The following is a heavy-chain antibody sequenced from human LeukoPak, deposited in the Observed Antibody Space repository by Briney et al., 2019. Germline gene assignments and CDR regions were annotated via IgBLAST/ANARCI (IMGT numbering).Heavy chain of an antibody. V-gene: IGHV4-61*02. Sequence: SETLSLTCTVPGGSISSGSYYWSWIRQPAGKGLEWIGRIYTSGSTNYNPSLKSRVTISVDTSKNQFSLKLSSVTAADTAVYYCARAIVVVPAAIRSTSEYYYYMDVWGKGTTVTVSS. CDR3: ARAIVVVPAAIRSTSEYYYYMDV. D-gene: IGHD2-2*02. J-gene: IGHJ6*03. CDR2: IYTSGST. CDR1: GGSISSGSYY.